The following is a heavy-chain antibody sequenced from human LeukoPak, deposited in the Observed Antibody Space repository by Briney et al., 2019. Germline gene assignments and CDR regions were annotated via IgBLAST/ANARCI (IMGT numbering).Heavy chain of an antibody. CDR3: ARDSRSFMDV. D-gene: IGHD3-16*02. CDR2: ISSSGSTI. Sequence: GGSLRLSCAASGFTFSSYEMNWVRRAPGKGLEWVSYISSSGSTIYYADSVKGRFTISRDNAKNSLYLQMNSLRAEDTAVYYCARDSRSFMDVWGKGTTVTVSS. J-gene: IGHJ6*03. V-gene: IGHV3-48*03. CDR1: GFTFSSYE.